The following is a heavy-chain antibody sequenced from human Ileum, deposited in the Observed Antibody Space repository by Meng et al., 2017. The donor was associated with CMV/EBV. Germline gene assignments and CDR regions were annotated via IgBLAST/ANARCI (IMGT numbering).Heavy chain of an antibody. D-gene: IGHD1-26*01. V-gene: IGHV4-39*07. J-gene: IGHJ4*02. CDR3: VREEVGTMMNS. CDR2: FSDSGNT. CDR1: GGSISSSNHY. Sequence: SETLSLTCTVSGGSISSSNHYWAWVRHPPGKGLEWVGCFSDSGNTYFNPSLKSRFTLSVDTSKNHFSLKLTSVTAADTAVYYCVREEVGTMMNSWGQGTLVTVSS.